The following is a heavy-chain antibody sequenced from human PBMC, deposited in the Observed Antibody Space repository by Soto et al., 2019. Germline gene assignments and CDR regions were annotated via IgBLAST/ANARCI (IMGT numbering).Heavy chain of an antibody. V-gene: IGHV3-74*01. J-gene: IGHJ3*02. CDR1: GFTFSSYW. CDR2: INSDGSST. Sequence: EVQLVESGGGLVQPGGSLRLSCAASGFTFSSYWMHWVRQAPGKGLVWVSRINSDGSSTNYAGSVKGRFTISRDNAKNTLYRQRNILRAEDTAGYYCIVVVVAASPSAFDIWGQGTMVTVAS. D-gene: IGHD2-15*01. CDR3: IVVVVAASPSAFDI.